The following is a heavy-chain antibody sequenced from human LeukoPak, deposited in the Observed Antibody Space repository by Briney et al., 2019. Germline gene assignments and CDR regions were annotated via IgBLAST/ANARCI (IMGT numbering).Heavy chain of an antibody. CDR2: ICYSGST. CDR1: GGSISSHY. CDR3: ARDPTYYDILTGYYKSGAFVI. D-gene: IGHD3-9*01. J-gene: IGHJ3*02. V-gene: IGHV4-59*11. Sequence: SETLSLTCTVSGGSISSHYWSWIRQPPGKGLEWIGYICYSGSTNYNPSLKSLVTISIDTSKIQFPLKLSSVTAADTAVYYCARDPTYYDILTGYYKSGAFVIWGQGTMGTVSS.